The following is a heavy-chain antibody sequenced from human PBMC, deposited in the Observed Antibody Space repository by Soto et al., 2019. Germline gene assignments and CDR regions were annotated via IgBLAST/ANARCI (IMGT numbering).Heavy chain of an antibody. Sequence: QVQLVQSGAELKKPGSSVNVSCAASGGTFKTYTINWVRQAPGQGLEWIGQIIPMYDAANYAQRLQGRVTISADKSTNIAYMELSGLRSEDTALYYLDTWGTDIGSYCLNYWGQGTLVSVSS. CDR2: IIPMYDAA. V-gene: IGHV1-69*06. CDR1: GGTFKTYT. CDR3: DTWGTDIGSYCLNY. D-gene: IGHD1-26*01. J-gene: IGHJ4*02.